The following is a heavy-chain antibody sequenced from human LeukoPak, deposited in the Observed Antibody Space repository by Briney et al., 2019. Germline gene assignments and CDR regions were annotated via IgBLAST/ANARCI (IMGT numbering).Heavy chain of an antibody. CDR1: GYTFSSYW. CDR2: IYPADSDT. Sequence: GESLKISCKGSGYTFSSYWIGWVRQMPGKGLEWMGIIYPADSDTRYSPSLQGYVPISVDTSIGTAYLQWRSLKASGTAIYYCARQNDFGLDYWGQGTLVTVSS. J-gene: IGHJ4*02. V-gene: IGHV5-51*01. CDR3: ARQNDFGLDY. D-gene: IGHD3-3*01.